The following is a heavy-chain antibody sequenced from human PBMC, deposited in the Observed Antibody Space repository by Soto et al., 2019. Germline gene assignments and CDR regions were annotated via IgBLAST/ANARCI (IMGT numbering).Heavy chain of an antibody. CDR2: IYYSGST. Sequence: SETLSLTCTVSGGSISSGDYYWSWIRQPPGKGLEWIGYIYYSGSTNYNPSLKSRVTISVDTSKNQFSLKLSSVTAADTAVYYCARAYCGGDCYSAYVQHWGQGTLVTVSS. CDR3: ARAYCGGDCYSAYVQH. CDR1: GGSISSGDYY. D-gene: IGHD2-21*02. V-gene: IGHV4-61*08. J-gene: IGHJ1*01.